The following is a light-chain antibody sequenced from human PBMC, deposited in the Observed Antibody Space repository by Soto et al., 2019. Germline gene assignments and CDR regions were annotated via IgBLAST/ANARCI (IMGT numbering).Light chain of an antibody. CDR2: DVT. J-gene: IGLJ2*01. CDR3: SSHGSIIPAV. CDR1: SSDIGAYKY. V-gene: IGLV2-14*03. Sequence: QSALTQPASVSGSPGQSITISCSGTSSDIGAYKYVSWYQHHPGKAPKLIIYDVTNRPSGVSDRFSGSKSGNTASLTISGLHAEDEALYYCSSHGSIIPAVFGGGTKLTVL.